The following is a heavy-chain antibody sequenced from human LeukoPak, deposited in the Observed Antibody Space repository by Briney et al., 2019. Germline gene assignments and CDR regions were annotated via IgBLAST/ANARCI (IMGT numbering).Heavy chain of an antibody. CDR2: IIPILGIA. CDR1: GGAFSSYA. CDR3: ANIGGYLFDY. D-gene: IGHD3-16*02. V-gene: IGHV1-69*04. J-gene: IGHJ4*02. Sequence: SVKVSCKASGGAFSSYAISWVRQAPGQGLEWMGRIIPILGIANYAQKFQGRVTVTADKSTSTAYMELSSLRSEDTAVYYCANIGGYLFDYWGQGTLVTVSS.